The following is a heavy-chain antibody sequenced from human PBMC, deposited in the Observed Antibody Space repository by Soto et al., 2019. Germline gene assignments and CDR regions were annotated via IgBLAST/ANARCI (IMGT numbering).Heavy chain of an antibody. CDR3: AKVGYDTFGYYLRSFDC. V-gene: IGHV3-23*01. CDR1: GFTFSTNA. CDR2: ISGSGNTI. J-gene: IGHJ4*01. D-gene: IGHD2-2*03. Sequence: LRLSCSTSGFTFSTNAMGWVRQAPGMGLEFVSLISGSGNTIYYADSVKGRFTISRDNSMNTVSLQMNSLRAEDAAVYYCAKVGYDTFGYYLRSFDCWGQGTLVTVSS.